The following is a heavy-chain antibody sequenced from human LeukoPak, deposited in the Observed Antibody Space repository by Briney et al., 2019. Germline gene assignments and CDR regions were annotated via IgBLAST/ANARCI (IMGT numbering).Heavy chain of an antibody. CDR1: GGSISSGDYY. J-gene: IGHJ4*02. Sequence: SQTLSLTCTVSGGSISSGDYYWSWIRQPPGKGLEWIGYIHYSGNTYYNPSLKSRLTISVDASKNQFSLKLSSVTAADTAVYYCARDGGTGGPFDYWGQGTLVTVSS. V-gene: IGHV4-30-4*08. D-gene: IGHD3/OR15-3a*01. CDR2: IHYSGNT. CDR3: ARDGGTGGPFDY.